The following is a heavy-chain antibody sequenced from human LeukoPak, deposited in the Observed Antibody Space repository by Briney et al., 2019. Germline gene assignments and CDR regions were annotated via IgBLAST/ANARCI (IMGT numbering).Heavy chain of an antibody. D-gene: IGHD6-13*01. J-gene: IGHJ6*03. CDR3: AKGEGWQQPYFYYMDV. CDR2: IRYDGSNK. Sequence: GGSLRLSCAASGFTFSSYGMHWVRQAPGKGLEWVAFIRYDGSNKYYADSVKGRFTISRDNSKNMLYLQMNSLRAEDTAVYYCAKGEGWQQPYFYYMDVWGKGTTVTISS. V-gene: IGHV3-30*02. CDR1: GFTFSSYG.